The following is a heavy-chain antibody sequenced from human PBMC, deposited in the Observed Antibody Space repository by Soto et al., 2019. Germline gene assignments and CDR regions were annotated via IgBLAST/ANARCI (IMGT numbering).Heavy chain of an antibody. J-gene: IGHJ6*03. D-gene: IGHD6-6*01. V-gene: IGHV3-30*18. CDR3: AKDGSLAQVPYYYYYMDV. CDR1: GFTFSSYG. CDR2: ISYDGSNK. Sequence: GGSLRLSCAASGFTFSSYGMHWVRQAPGKGLEWVAAISYDGSNKYYADSVKGRFTISRDNSKNTLYLQMNSLRAEDTAVYYCAKDGSLAQVPYYYYYMDVWGKGTTVTVSS.